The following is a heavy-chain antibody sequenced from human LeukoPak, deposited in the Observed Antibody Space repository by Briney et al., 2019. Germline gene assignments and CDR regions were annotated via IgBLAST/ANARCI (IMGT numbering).Heavy chain of an antibody. V-gene: IGHV4-31*03. Sequence: PSETLSLTCTVSGGSISSGGYYWSWIRQHPGKGLEWIGYIYYSGSTYYNPSLKSRVTISVDTSKNQFSLKLSSVTAADTAVYYCARDTGYSSSWPNFDYWGQGTLVTVSS. D-gene: IGHD6-13*01. CDR2: IYYSGST. J-gene: IGHJ4*02. CDR1: GGSISSGGYY. CDR3: ARDTGYSSSWPNFDY.